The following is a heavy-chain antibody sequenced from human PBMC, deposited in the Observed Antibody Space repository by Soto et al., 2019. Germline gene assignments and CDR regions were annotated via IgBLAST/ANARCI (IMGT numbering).Heavy chain of an antibody. J-gene: IGHJ6*02. CDR2: ISSSGDRT. D-gene: IGHD6-6*01. CDR3: ARDLVAARPGYYSYGLDV. Sequence: QVQLVESGGGWVKPGGSLRLSCAASGFTFSDYYMSWIRQAPGKGLEWVSYISSSGDRTYYADSVKGRFTISRDNAKNSLSLHMNSLRDEDTAVYYCARDLVAARPGYYSYGLDVWGQGTTVTVSS. V-gene: IGHV3-11*01. CDR1: GFTFSDYY.